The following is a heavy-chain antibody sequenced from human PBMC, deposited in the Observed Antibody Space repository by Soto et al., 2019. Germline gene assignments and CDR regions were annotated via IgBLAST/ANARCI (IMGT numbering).Heavy chain of an antibody. D-gene: IGHD1-26*01. CDR2: IIPILGIA. CDR3: ARTGEYSGDLYWYFDL. J-gene: IGHJ2*01. CDR1: GGTFSSYT. V-gene: IGHV1-69*02. Sequence: QVQLVQSGAEVKKPGSSVKVSCKASGGTFSSYTISWVRQAPGQGLEWMGRIIPILGIANYAQKFQGRVTITADKSTSTAYMELSSLRSDDTAVYYCARTGEYSGDLYWYFDLWGRGTLVTVSS.